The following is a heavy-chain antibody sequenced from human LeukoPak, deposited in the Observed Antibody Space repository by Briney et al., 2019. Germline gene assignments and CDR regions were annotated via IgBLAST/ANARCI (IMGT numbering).Heavy chain of an antibody. CDR3: AKAFYCASTCCCACDY. D-gene: IGHD2-2*01. Sequence: QPGGSLRLSCAASGFTFKNYAMKWVRQAPGKELEWVSSISDSGDSRYYADSVKGRFTISRDNSRNTLHLQMNSLRAEDTAVYFCAKAFYCASTCCCACDYWGQGILVTVSS. CDR1: GFTFKNYA. CDR2: ISDSGDSR. J-gene: IGHJ4*02. V-gene: IGHV3-23*01.